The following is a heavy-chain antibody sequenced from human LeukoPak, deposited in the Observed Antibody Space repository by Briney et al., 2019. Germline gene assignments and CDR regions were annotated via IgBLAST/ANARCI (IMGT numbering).Heavy chain of an antibody. D-gene: IGHD3-16*02. J-gene: IGHJ4*02. CDR2: IYYSGST. V-gene: IGHV4-59*08. CDR3: ARLVGELSFSFDY. CDR1: GGXISIYY. Sequence: SETLSLTCTVSGGXISIYYCSWIRQPPGKGLEWIGYIYYSGSTNYNPSLKSRVTISVDTSKNQFSLKLSSVTAADTAVYYCARLVGELSFSFDYWGQGTVVTVSS.